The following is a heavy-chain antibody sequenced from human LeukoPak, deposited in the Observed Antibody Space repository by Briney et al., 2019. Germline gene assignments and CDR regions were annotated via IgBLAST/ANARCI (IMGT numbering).Heavy chain of an antibody. Sequence: ASVKVSCKASGYTFNTYDINWVRHATGQGLECMGWMNPTRGKTSYAQKFQGRVTITSKTSTTTAQMGQSSLGSEDTAVYYCARVRWLRLGVNEYYYYIDVWGKGTTVTVSS. J-gene: IGHJ6*03. D-gene: IGHD5-12*01. CDR1: GYTFNTYD. CDR2: MNPTRGKT. CDR3: ARVRWLRLGVNEYYYYIDV. V-gene: IGHV1-8*03.